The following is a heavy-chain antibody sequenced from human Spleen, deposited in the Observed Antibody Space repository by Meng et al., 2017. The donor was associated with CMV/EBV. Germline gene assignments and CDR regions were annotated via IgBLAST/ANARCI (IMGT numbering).Heavy chain of an antibody. D-gene: IGHD3-3*01. V-gene: IGHV3-9*03. CDR3: AKSSERSGYYFGDYIDY. Sequence: GGSLRLSCEVSGITFDEYAMHWVRQVPGKGLEWVSHISSNGRFIGYADSVQGRFTISRDNAKNSLYLQMNSLRAEDMALYYCAKSSERSGYYFGDYIDYWGQRTLVTVSS. J-gene: IGHJ4*02. CDR2: ISSNGRFI. CDR1: GITFDEYA.